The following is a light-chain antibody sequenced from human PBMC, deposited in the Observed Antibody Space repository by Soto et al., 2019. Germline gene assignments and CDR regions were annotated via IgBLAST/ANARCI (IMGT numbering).Light chain of an antibody. CDR3: SSYTCDSADV. Sequence: QSALTQTSSLSGCPGQSITISRTGTSSEVGLYDYVSWYQQHPGKAPQLMIYAVSNRPSGVSNRFSASKSGNTASLFISGLQAEDEADYYGSSYTCDSADVFGSGTKV. CDR2: AVS. J-gene: IGLJ1*01. CDR1: SSEVGLYDY. V-gene: IGLV2-14*01.